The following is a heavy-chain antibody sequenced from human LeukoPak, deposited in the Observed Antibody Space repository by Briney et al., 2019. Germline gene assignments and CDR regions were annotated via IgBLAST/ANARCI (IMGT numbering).Heavy chain of an antibody. Sequence: PGGSLRPSCAASGLTFSSYAIHWVRQAPGKGLEWVAIISYDGGNKFYADSVKGRFTISRDNSKNTLYLQMNSLRAEDTAVYYCAKDSSSQGTLDYWGQGTLVTVSS. J-gene: IGHJ4*02. CDR3: AKDSSSQGTLDY. D-gene: IGHD2-2*01. V-gene: IGHV3-30*18. CDR1: GLTFSSYA. CDR2: ISYDGGNK.